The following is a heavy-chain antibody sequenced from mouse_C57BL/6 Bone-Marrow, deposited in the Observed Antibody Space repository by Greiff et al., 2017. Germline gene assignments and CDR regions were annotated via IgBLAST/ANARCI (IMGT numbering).Heavy chain of an antibody. CDR1: GYTFTSYW. J-gene: IGHJ1*03. V-gene: IGHV1-64*01. Sequence: QVQLQQPGAELVKPGASVKLSCKASGYTFTSYWMHWVKQRPGQGLEWIGMIYPNSGSTNYNEKFKSKATLTVDKSYRTAYMQLISLTSADSAVYYCARSPGSYWYFDVWGTGTTVTVSS. CDR3: ARSPGSYWYFDV. D-gene: IGHD1-1*01. CDR2: IYPNSGST.